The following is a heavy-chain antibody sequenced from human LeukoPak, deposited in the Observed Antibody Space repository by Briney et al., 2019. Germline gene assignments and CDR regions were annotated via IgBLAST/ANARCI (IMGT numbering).Heavy chain of an antibody. J-gene: IGHJ3*02. CDR2: IYYSGST. CDR1: DGSISTYY. CDR3: AREEVPHGFDI. Sequence: SETLSLTCTVSDGSISTYYWSWIRQPPGKGLEYIGYIYYSGSTNYNPSLKSRVTMSLDTSKNQFAVKLSSVTAADTAVYYCAREEVPHGFDIWGQGTMVTVSS. V-gene: IGHV4-59*01.